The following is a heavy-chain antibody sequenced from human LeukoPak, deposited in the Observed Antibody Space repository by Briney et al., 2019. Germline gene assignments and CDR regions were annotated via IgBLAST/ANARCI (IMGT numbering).Heavy chain of an antibody. CDR1: GGAISSYG. V-gene: IGHV4-4*07. CDR2: LYTVGST. Sequence: ETLSLTGTVSGGAISSYGWSWSRQPAGKGLEWIGRLYTVGSTNYNPSLKSRVTMSVDTSKNQFSLKLSSVTAADTAVSYCARDLGHSSSWYRGYYYYYMDVWGKGTTVTVSS. D-gene: IGHD6-13*01. J-gene: IGHJ6*03. CDR3: ARDLGHSSSWYRGYYYYYMDV.